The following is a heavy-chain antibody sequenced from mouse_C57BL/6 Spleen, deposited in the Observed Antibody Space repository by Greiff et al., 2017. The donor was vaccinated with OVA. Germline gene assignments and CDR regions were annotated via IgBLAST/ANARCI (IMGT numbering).Heavy chain of an antibody. D-gene: IGHD2-5*01. CDR2: INPNNGGT. CDR1: GYTFTDYY. Sequence: EVQLQQSGPELVKPGASVKISCKASGYTFTDYYMNWVKQSHGKSLEWIGDINPNNGGTSYNQKFKGKATLTVDKSSSTAYMELRSLTSEDSAVYDCARGAYYSNHFDYWGQGTTLTVSS. V-gene: IGHV1-26*01. CDR3: ARGAYYSNHFDY. J-gene: IGHJ2*01.